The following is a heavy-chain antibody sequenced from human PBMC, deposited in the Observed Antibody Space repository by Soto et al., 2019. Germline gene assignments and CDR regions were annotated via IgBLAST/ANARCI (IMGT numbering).Heavy chain of an antibody. Sequence: EVQLLESGGGLVQPGGSVRLSCAASGFPFSSYAMSWVRQAPGKGLEWVSAISGNGAETSYAASVRGRFTISRDNTMSSLYLQMNSLRVEDAAIYYCAREGPRKGTYLFDYWGQGTLVTVSS. CDR2: ISGNGAET. CDR3: AREGPRKGTYLFDY. V-gene: IGHV3-23*01. D-gene: IGHD3-10*01. CDR1: GFPFSSYA. J-gene: IGHJ4*02.